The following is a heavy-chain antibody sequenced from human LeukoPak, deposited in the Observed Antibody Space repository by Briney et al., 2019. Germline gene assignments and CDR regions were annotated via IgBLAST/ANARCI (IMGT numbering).Heavy chain of an antibody. CDR3: AKDPYQTYRETGSARPDY. Sequence: GGSLRLSCAASGFTFDNYAMTWVRQAPGKGLEWVSAISGSGGTTYYPDSVKSRFTLSRDNSKNTLYLQMNSLRAEDTAVYYCAKDPYQTYRETGSARPDYWGQGTLVTVSS. CDR1: GFTFDNYA. V-gene: IGHV3-23*01. J-gene: IGHJ4*02. D-gene: IGHD3-10*01. CDR2: ISGSGGTT.